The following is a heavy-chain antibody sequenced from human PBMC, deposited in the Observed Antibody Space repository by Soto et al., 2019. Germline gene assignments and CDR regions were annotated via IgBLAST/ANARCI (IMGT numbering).Heavy chain of an antibody. D-gene: IGHD3-10*01. CDR1: GGSFSGYY. Sequence: QVQLQQWGAGLLKPSETLSLTCAVYGGSFSGYYWSWIRQPPGKGLEWIGEINHSGSTNYNPSLKSRVTISVDTSKNQFSLKLSSVTAADTAVYYCARGGRILGIPARFGEARLAYYFDYWGQGTLVTVSS. V-gene: IGHV4-34*01. CDR3: ARGGRILGIPARFGEARLAYYFDY. J-gene: IGHJ4*02. CDR2: INHSGST.